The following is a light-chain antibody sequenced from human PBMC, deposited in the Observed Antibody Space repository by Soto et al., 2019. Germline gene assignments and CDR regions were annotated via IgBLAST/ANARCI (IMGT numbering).Light chain of an antibody. Sequence: EIVLTHSPGTLSLSPGDRATLSCRASQSVSSSYLAWYHQKPGQAPRLVIYGASSRATGIPDRFSGSGSGTDFTLTINRLEPKDFAVYYCQQYAVSRTFGQGTKVDIK. CDR2: GAS. V-gene: IGKV3-20*01. CDR3: QQYAVSRT. J-gene: IGKJ1*01. CDR1: QSVSSSY.